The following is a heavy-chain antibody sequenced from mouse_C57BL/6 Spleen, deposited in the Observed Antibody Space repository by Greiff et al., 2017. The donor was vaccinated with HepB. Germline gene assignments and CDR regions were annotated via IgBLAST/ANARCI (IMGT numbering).Heavy chain of an antibody. CDR3: ARNHYDYDVGYAMDY. J-gene: IGHJ4*01. Sequence: VQLVESGPGLVQPSQSLSITCTVSGFSLTSYGVHWVRQSPGKGLEWLGVIWSGGSTDYNAAFISRLSISKDNSKSQVFFKMNSLQADDTAIYYCARNHYDYDVGYAMDYWGQGTSVTVSS. CDR1: GFSLTSYG. V-gene: IGHV2-2*01. CDR2: IWSGGST. D-gene: IGHD2-4*01.